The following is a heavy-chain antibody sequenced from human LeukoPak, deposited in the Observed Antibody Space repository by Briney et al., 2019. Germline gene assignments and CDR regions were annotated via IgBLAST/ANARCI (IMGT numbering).Heavy chain of an antibody. V-gene: IGHV3-33*01. CDR2: IWYDGSNK. J-gene: IGHJ4*02. Sequence: GGSLRLSCAASGFTFSSYGMHWDRQAPGKGLEWVAVIWYDGSNKYYADSVKGRFTISRDNSKNTLYLQMNSLRAEDTAVYYCARAYSGSYYEYDYWGQGTLVTVSS. CDR1: GFTFSSYG. D-gene: IGHD1-26*01. CDR3: ARAYSGSYYEYDY.